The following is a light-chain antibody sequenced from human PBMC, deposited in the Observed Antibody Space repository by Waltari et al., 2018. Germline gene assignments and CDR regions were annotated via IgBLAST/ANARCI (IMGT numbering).Light chain of an antibody. V-gene: IGKV3D-15*01. CDR1: QSVGNN. Sequence: EIVMTQSPATLSVSPGERATLPCRASQSVGNNLVWYQHKPGQAPRLLMYGASIRSVDFPSRFSGWGSGTEFTRTISGLQSEDFALYYCQQYYNWPRTFGQGTKVEIK. J-gene: IGKJ1*01. CDR3: QQYYNWPRT. CDR2: GAS.